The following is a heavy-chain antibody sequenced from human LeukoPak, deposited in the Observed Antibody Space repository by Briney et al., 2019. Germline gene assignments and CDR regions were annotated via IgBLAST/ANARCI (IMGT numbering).Heavy chain of an antibody. J-gene: IGHJ1*01. Sequence: GESLKISCKGFGYSFTSYWIAWVRQMPGKGLEWMGIVNPADSDTRYSPSFQGQVTISVDKSISTAYLQWSSLQASDTAMYYCATVPRIPAVGNTEYFQYWGQGTLVTVSS. CDR2: VNPADSDT. D-gene: IGHD6-13*01. CDR1: GYSFTSYW. CDR3: ATVPRIPAVGNTEYFQY. V-gene: IGHV5-51*01.